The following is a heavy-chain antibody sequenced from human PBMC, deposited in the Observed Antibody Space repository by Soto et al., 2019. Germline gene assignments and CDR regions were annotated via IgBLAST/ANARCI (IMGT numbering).Heavy chain of an antibody. V-gene: IGHV4-34*01. D-gene: IGHD6-19*01. J-gene: IGHJ4*02. CDR2: INHSGST. Sequence: QVQLQQWGAGLLKPSETLSLTCAVYGGSFSGYYWSWIRQPPGKGLEWIGEINHSGSTNYNPSLKSRVTISVDTSKNQFSLKLSSVTAADTAVYYCARGRQWLVRYFDYWGQGTLVTVSS. CDR3: ARGRQWLVRYFDY. CDR1: GGSFSGYY.